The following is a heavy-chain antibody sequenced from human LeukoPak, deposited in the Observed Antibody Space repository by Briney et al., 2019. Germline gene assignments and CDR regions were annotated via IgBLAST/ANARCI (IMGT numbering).Heavy chain of an antibody. V-gene: IGHV5-51*01. CDR2: IYPGDSDT. Sequence: GESLKISCKGSGYNFTSHWIGWVRQMPGKGLEWMGIIYPGDSDTRYSPSFQGQVTISADKSISTAYLQWSSLKASDTAMYYCARLALSYCTSSSCYRTNWFDPWGQGTLVTVSS. CDR3: ARLALSYCTSSSCYRTNWFDP. J-gene: IGHJ5*01. CDR1: GYNFTSHW. D-gene: IGHD2-2*01.